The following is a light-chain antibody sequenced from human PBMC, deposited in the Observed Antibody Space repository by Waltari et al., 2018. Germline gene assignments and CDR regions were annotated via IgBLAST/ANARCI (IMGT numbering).Light chain of an antibody. J-gene: IGLJ3*02. Sequence: QSALTQPASVSGSPGQSITISCIGTSSDIGGYNYVSWYQQSPAKAPKLLIFEVSNRPSGVSHRFSGSKSGNTASLTISGLQAEDEADYYCSSYTSSTTWLFGGGTKLTVL. CDR3: SSYTSSTTWL. CDR2: EVS. V-gene: IGLV2-14*01. CDR1: SSDIGGYNY.